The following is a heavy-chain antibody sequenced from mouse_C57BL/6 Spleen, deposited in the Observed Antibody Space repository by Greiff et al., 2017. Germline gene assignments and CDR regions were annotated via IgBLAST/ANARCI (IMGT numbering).Heavy chain of an antibody. J-gene: IGHJ4*01. V-gene: IGHV5-16*01. CDR1: GFTFSDYY. CDR2: INYDGSST. Sequence: EVKLVESEGGLVQPGSSMKLSCTASGFTFSDYYMAWVRQVPEKGLEWVANINYDGSSTYYHDSLKSRFIISRDNAKNILYLQMSRLKSEDTATYYFAREGGTEVDPYAMDYWGQGTSVTVSA. D-gene: IGHD1-1*01. CDR3: AREGGTEVDPYAMDY.